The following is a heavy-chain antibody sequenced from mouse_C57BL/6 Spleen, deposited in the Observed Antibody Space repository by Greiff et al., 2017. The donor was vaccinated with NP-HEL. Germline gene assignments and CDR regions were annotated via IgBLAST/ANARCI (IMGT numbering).Heavy chain of an antibody. V-gene: IGHV10-1*01. CDR3: VRRRDYDYAMDY. CDR1: GFSFNTYA. CDR2: IRSKSNNYAT. J-gene: IGHJ4*01. D-gene: IGHD2-4*01. Sequence: EVNVVESGGGLVQPKGSLKLSCAASGFSFNTYAMNWVRQAPGKGLEWVARIRSKSNNYATYYADSVKDRFTISRDDSESMLYLQMNNLKTEDTAMYYCVRRRDYDYAMDYWGQGTSVTVSS.